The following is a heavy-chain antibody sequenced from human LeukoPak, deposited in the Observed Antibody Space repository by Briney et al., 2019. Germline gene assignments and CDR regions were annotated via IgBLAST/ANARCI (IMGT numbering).Heavy chain of an antibody. Sequence: GGSLRLSCAASGFTFSSYSMNWVRQAPGKGLEWVSYISSSSSTIYYADSVKGRFTISRDNAKNTLYLQMNSLRTEDTAVYYCAKVRYCSSTNCLYYFDYWGQGTLVTVSS. J-gene: IGHJ4*02. V-gene: IGHV3-48*01. D-gene: IGHD2-2*01. CDR2: ISSSSSTI. CDR3: AKVRYCSSTNCLYYFDY. CDR1: GFTFSSYS.